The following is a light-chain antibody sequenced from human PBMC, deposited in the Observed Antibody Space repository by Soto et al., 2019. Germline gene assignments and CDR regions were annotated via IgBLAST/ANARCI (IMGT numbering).Light chain of an antibody. J-gene: IGKJ5*01. CDR1: QNINNY. V-gene: IGKV1-33*01. Sequence: DIELTQSPSSLSASVGDRVTITCQASQNINNYLNWYQQKPGRAPKLLIYDASNLEAGVPSRFRGSGSGTDFTFTISRLQPEDIATYYCQQYENLPTFGQGTRLEIK. CDR3: QQYENLPT. CDR2: DAS.